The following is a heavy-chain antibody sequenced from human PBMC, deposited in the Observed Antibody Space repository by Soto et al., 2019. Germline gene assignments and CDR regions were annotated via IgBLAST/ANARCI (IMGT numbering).Heavy chain of an antibody. CDR3: GRHGSSGWSVDY. J-gene: IGHJ4*02. CDR2: IYYSATT. Sequence: SATLSLTCPVSVVSISSINYYWESIRQPPGKGLEWIGSIYYSATTYYNPSLKSRVTISVDTSKNQFSLKLSSVTAADTAFYYCGRHGSSGWSVDYWGQGTLVTVSS. D-gene: IGHD6-19*01. V-gene: IGHV4-39*01. CDR1: VVSISSINYY.